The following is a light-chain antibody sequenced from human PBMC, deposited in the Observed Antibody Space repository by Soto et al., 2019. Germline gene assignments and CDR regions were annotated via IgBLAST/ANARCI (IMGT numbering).Light chain of an antibody. CDR3: QSYDSSLSGYV. CDR1: NSNIGAGYD. CDR2: DNS. J-gene: IGLJ1*01. V-gene: IGLV1-40*01. Sequence: QSVLTQPPSVSGAPGQRVTISCTGSNSNIGAGYDVHWYQQLPGTAPKVLICDNSDRPSGVPDRFSGSKSGTSAFLDITGLLAEDEADYYCQSYDSSLSGYVFGTGTKLTVL.